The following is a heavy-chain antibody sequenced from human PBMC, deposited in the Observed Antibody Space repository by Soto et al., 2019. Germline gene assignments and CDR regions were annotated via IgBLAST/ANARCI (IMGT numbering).Heavy chain of an antibody. CDR2: IYYSGST. D-gene: IGHD3-16*02. J-gene: IGHJ6*03. CDR3: ARDPVAASIYDYIWGSYRLLGSMDV. Sequence: KPSETLSLTCTVSGGSISSGGYYWSWIRQHPGKGLEWIGYIYYSGSTYYNPSLKSRVTISVDTSKNQFSLKLSSVTAADTAVYYCARDPVAASIYDYIWGSYRLLGSMDVWGKGTTVTVSS. V-gene: IGHV4-31*03. CDR1: GGSISSGGYY.